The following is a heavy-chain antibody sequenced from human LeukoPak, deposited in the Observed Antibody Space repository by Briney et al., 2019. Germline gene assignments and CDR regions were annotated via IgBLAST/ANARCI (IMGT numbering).Heavy chain of an antibody. D-gene: IGHD1-1*01. Sequence: LETLSLTCTVSGGSISSYYWSWIRQPPGKGLEWIGYIYYSGSTNYNPSLKSRVTISVDTSKNQFSLKLSSVTAADTAVYYCARRHWNDNYGMDVWGQGTTVTVSS. CDR2: IYYSGST. J-gene: IGHJ6*02. CDR3: ARRHWNDNYGMDV. V-gene: IGHV4-59*08. CDR1: GGSISSYY.